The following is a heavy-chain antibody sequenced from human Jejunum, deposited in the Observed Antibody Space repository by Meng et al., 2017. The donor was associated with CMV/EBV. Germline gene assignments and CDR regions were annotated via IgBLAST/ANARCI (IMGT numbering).Heavy chain of an antibody. D-gene: IGHD4-23*01. J-gene: IGHJ4*02. CDR3: ARADQDYGGNSDFDY. Sequence: SGFTFSDYYIHWIRQAPGKGLEWVSYVSTIGSPTHYAGSVKSRFTISRDNAKNSLYLQMNSLRAEDTAVYYCARADQDYGGNSDFDYWGQGTLVTVSS. CDR1: GFTFSDYY. V-gene: IGHV3-11*04. CDR2: VSTIGSPT.